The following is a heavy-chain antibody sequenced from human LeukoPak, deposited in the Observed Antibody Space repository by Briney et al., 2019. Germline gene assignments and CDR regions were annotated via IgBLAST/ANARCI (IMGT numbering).Heavy chain of an antibody. CDR2: ISSNSRYI. Sequence: PGGSLRLSCAASGFTFSSYSMNWVRQAPGKGLEWVSSISSNSRYIYYADSMGGRFTTSRDNAKNSLYLQMNSLKPEDTALYYCARVAEAAAFDSWGQGTLVTVSS. CDR3: ARVAEAAAFDS. V-gene: IGHV3-21*06. CDR1: GFTFSSYS. J-gene: IGHJ4*02. D-gene: IGHD6-13*01.